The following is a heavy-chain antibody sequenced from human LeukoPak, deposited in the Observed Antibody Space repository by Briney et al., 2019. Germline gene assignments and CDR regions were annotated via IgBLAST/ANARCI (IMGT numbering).Heavy chain of an antibody. Sequence: ASVEVSCKTSGYTFTGYHLYWVRQAPGQGLEWMGSINPNSGFTNYAQRFQGRVTMTRDTSISTVYMELSRLTSDDTAVYSCARDGGNWYVGYWGQGTLVTVSS. CDR1: GYTFTGYH. J-gene: IGHJ4*02. V-gene: IGHV1-2*02. D-gene: IGHD1-1*01. CDR3: ARDGGNWYVGY. CDR2: INPNSGFT.